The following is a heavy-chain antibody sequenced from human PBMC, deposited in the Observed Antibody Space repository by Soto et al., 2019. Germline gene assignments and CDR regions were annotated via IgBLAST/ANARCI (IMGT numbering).Heavy chain of an antibody. CDR2: IIPIFGTA. CDR1: GGTFSSYA. CDR3: ARWYYYDSSPYYFDY. V-gene: IGHV1-69*13. D-gene: IGHD3-22*01. J-gene: IGHJ4*02. Sequence: SVKVSCKGCGGTFSSYAISWVRHAPGQGLEWMGWIIPIFGTANYAQKFQGRVTITADESTSTAYMERSSLRSEDTAVYYCARWYYYDSSPYYFDYWGPGTLVTVSS.